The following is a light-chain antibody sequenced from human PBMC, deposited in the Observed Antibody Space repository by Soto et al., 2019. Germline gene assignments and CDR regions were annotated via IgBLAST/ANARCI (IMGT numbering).Light chain of an antibody. J-gene: IGKJ1*01. V-gene: IGKV1-39*01. CDR3: LQDHNYPWT. CDR1: QSISSY. CDR2: AAS. Sequence: DIVMTQSPSSLSASVGDRVTITCRASQSISSYLNWYQQKPGKAPKLMIFAASTLRSGVPSRFSGSGSGTHFALTINSLQPEDSATYFCLQDHNYPWTFGQGTKVDI.